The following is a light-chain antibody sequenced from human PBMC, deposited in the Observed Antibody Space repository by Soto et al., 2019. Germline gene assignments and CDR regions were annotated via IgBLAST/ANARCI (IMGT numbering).Light chain of an antibody. Sequence: EIVLTQSPGTLSLSPGERATLSCRASQSVSGSYLAWYQQKPGQAPRLLIYDASSRATGIPARFIGSGSGTDFTLTISSLEPEDSAVYYCQQHLGRHTFGQGTKVDI. CDR1: QSVSGSY. CDR3: QQHLGRHT. V-gene: IGKV3D-20*02. CDR2: DAS. J-gene: IGKJ1*01.